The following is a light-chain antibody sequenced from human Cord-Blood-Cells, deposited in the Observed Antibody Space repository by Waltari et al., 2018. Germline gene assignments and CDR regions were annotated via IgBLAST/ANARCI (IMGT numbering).Light chain of an antibody. CDR1: QSISSW. J-gene: IGKJ4*01. V-gene: IGKV1-5*03. CDR2: KAS. CDR3: QQYNSYPT. Sequence: DIQMTQSPSTLSASVGYRVTNTCRASQSISSWLAWYQQKPGKAPKLLIYKASSLESGVPSRFSGSGSGTEFTLTISSLQPDDFATYYCQQYNSYPTFGGGTKVEIK.